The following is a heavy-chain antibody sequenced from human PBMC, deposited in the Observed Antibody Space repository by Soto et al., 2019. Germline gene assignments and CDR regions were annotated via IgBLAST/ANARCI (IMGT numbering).Heavy chain of an antibody. CDR3: DRKVTTRYYFDY. D-gene: IGHD4-17*01. V-gene: IGHV1-2*02. Sequence: ASVKVSCKASGYTFTGYYMHWVRQAPGQGLEWMGWINPNSGGTNYAQKFQGRVTMTRDTSISTAYMELSRLRSDDTAVYYCDRKVTTRYYFDYWGQGTLVTVSS. CDR2: INPNSGGT. CDR1: GYTFTGYY. J-gene: IGHJ4*02.